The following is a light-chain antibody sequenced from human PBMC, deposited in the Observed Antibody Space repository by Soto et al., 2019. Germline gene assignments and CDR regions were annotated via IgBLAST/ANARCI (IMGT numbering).Light chain of an antibody. J-gene: IGKJ5*01. Sequence: DVVMTQSPLSLPVTLGQPASISCRSSQSLEDSYGNIFLFWFHQRPVQFPRRLIYKVSNRDSGVLDRFSGSGSGTDFTLKITRVEAEDVGVYYCMQATHWPPFTFGQGTRLEIK. CDR1: QSLEDSYGNIF. V-gene: IGKV2-30*01. CDR3: MQATHWPPFT. CDR2: KVS.